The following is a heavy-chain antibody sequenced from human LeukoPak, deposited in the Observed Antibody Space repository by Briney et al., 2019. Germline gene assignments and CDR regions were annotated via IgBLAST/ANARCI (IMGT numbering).Heavy chain of an antibody. V-gene: IGHV3-23*01. J-gene: IGHJ4*02. CDR1: GFTFGSYS. D-gene: IGHD6-19*01. Sequence: GGSLRLSCAASGFTFGSYSMSWVRQAPGKGLEWVSAITGTGRSTYYAGSVKGRFTISRDNSKNTLYLQMNSLRAEDTAVYYCAKGRFWAVAGTGIAYLGQGTLVTVSS. CDR2: ITGTGRST. CDR3: AKGRFWAVAGTGIAY.